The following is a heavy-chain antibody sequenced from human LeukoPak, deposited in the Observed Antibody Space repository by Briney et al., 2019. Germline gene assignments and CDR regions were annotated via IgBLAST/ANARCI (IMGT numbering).Heavy chain of an antibody. V-gene: IGHV4-38-2*02. Sequence: SETLSLTCTVSAYSISSGFYWGWIRQPPGKGLEWIGTVSHSGITSYNPSLKSRVTISTDTSKNQFSLNLSSVTAADTAVYYCARFLKGTYYYDSSGYRGIFDYWGQGTLVTVSS. CDR1: AYSISSGFY. J-gene: IGHJ4*02. D-gene: IGHD3-22*01. CDR2: VSHSGIT. CDR3: ARFLKGTYYYDSSGYRGIFDY.